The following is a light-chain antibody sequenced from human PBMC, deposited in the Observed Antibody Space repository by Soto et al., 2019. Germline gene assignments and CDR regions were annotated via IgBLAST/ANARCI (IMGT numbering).Light chain of an antibody. CDR1: QSVSTTY. V-gene: IGKV3-20*01. Sequence: EIVLTQPPGTLSLSPGERATLSCRASQSVSTTYVAWYQQKPGQAPRLLIYGASSRATGIPDRFSGSGSGTDFTLTISRLEPDDFAVYYCQQHGNSPWTFGQGTKVDIK. CDR3: QQHGNSPWT. CDR2: GAS. J-gene: IGKJ1*01.